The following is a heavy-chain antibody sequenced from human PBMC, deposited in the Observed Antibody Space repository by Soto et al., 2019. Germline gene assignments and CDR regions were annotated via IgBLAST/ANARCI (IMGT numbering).Heavy chain of an antibody. V-gene: IGHV4-34*01. CDR2: IKDRGSI. CDR3: ARESHDILTGPPWIWYFDL. Sequence: QVQLQQWGAGPLRPLETLSLTCGVSGGSFSGYYWAWIRQSPGKGLEWIGEIKDRGSINYNPSLKSRVSVSGDTSKNHYSLNLRSVTAADTAVYYCARESHDILTGPPWIWYFDLWGCGTLVTVSS. J-gene: IGHJ2*01. D-gene: IGHD3-9*01. CDR1: GGSFSGYY.